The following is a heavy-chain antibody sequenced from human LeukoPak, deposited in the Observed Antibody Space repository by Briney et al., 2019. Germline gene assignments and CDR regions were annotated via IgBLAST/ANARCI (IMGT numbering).Heavy chain of an antibody. CDR3: ARGSILELRL. Sequence: PSETLSLTCAVYGGSFSGNYWSWMRQSPGKGLEWIAEINHSGTTSYNPSLKSRVTISTDTSKNQFSLRLSSVTAADTAAYYCARGSILELRLWGQGTLVTVSS. CDR1: GGSFSGNY. CDR2: INHSGTT. V-gene: IGHV4-34*01. J-gene: IGHJ4*02. D-gene: IGHD1-7*01.